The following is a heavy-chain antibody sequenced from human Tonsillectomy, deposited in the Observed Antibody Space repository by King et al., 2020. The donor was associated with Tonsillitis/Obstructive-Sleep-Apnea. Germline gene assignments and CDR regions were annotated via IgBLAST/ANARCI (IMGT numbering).Heavy chain of an antibody. CDR3: ARATIAAAGTGEYYFDY. D-gene: IGHD6-13*01. J-gene: IGHJ4*02. CDR1: GGSVSSGSYY. V-gene: IGHV4-61*01. Sequence: VQLQESGPGLVKPSETLSLTCTVSGGSVSSGSYYWSWIRQPPGEGLEWIGYIYYSGSTNYNPSLKSRVTISVDTSKNQFSLKLTSVTAADTAVYYCARATIAAAGTGEYYFDYWGQGTLVTVSS. CDR2: IYYSGST.